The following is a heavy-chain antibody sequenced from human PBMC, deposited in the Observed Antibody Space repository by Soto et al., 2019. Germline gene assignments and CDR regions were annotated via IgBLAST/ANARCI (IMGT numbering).Heavy chain of an antibody. CDR2: INHSGST. CDR3: ARERGVVSHYYYMDV. D-gene: IGHD3-3*01. J-gene: IGHJ6*03. Sequence: SEPLTLTCAVYGGSFSGYYWSWIRQPPGKGLEWIGEINHSGSTNYNPSLKSRVTISVDTSKNQFSLKLSSVTAADTAVYYCARERGVVSHYYYMDVCGKGTTVTVSS. CDR1: GGSFSGYY. V-gene: IGHV4-34*01.